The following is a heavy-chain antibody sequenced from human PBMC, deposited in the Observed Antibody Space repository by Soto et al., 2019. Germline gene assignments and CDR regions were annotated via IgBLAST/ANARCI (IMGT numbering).Heavy chain of an antibody. Sequence: PSETLSLSCTVSGGSISSYYWSWIRQPPGKGLEWIGYISSSGSTKYNPSLKSRVTISRDTSSNQFSLELTSVTAADTAIYYCARDIRGYSRAFDYWGQGTLVPVSS. CDR3: ARDIRGYSRAFDY. J-gene: IGHJ4*02. D-gene: IGHD5-18*01. V-gene: IGHV4-59*01. CDR1: GGSISSYY. CDR2: ISSSGST.